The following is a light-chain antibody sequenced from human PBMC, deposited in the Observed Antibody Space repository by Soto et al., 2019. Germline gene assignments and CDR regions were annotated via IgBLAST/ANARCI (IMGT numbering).Light chain of an antibody. V-gene: IGKV1-39*01. J-gene: IGKJ1*01. CDR1: QHIATY. CDR3: QQSSTIPRT. Sequence: DIQMTQSPSALSASVGDRVTISCRSSQHIATYLNWYQHKLGKAPKLLVYAASTLQGVVPSRFSGSGSGTDFRLTISSLQPDDFATYYCQQSSTIPRTFGQGTKVDLK. CDR2: AAS.